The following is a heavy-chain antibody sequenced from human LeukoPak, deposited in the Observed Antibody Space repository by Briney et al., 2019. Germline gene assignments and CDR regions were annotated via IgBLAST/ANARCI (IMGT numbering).Heavy chain of an antibody. D-gene: IGHD3-3*01. J-gene: IGHJ4*02. Sequence: GGSLRLSCEASGFTFSDYYMSWVRQAPGKGLEWVSYISSSGSTIYYADSVKGRFTISRDNAKNSLYLQMNSLRAEDTAVYYCARDRGDSGFWSGYPHYFDYWGQGTLVTVSS. CDR2: ISSSGSTI. CDR3: ARDRGDSGFWSGYPHYFDY. CDR1: GFTFSDYY. V-gene: IGHV3-11*01.